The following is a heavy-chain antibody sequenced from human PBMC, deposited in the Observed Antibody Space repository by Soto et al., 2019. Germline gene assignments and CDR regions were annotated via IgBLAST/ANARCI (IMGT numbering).Heavy chain of an antibody. D-gene: IGHD6-19*01. V-gene: IGHV3-23*01. J-gene: IGHJ4*02. CDR1: GFTFSSYA. CDR3: ARRGSGGYYDY. CDR2: ISGSGGST. Sequence: EVQLLESGGGLVQPGGSLRLSCAASGFTFSSYAMNWVRQAPGKGLEWVSVISGSGGSTYYADSVKGRFTISKDNSKNTLYLKMNSLRAEDTAVYYCARRGSGGYYDYWGQGTLVTVSS.